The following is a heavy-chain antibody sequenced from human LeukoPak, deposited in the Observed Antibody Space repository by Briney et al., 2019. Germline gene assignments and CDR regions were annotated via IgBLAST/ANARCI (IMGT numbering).Heavy chain of an antibody. D-gene: IGHD3-22*01. V-gene: IGHV3-64*01. CDR3: ARGGYYDSSGSFDY. J-gene: IGHJ4*02. CDR2: ISTNGGST. CDR1: GFTLSNYA. Sequence: GGSLRLSCAASGFTLSNYAMYWVRQAPGRGLEYVSAISTNGGSTDYANSVKGRFTISRDNSDNRVFLQMGTLRAEDMAVYYCARGGYYDSSGSFDYWGQGILVTVSS.